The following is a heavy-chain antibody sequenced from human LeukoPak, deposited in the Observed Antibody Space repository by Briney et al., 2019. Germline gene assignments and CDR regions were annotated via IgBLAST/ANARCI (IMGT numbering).Heavy chain of an antibody. CDR1: GFTFSNAW. Sequence: GGSLRLSCAASGFTFSNAWMSWVRQAPGKGLEWVGRIKSKTDGGTTDYAAPVKGRFTISRDDSKNTLYLQMNSLKTEDTAVYYCTTDPWIQLWSGFDGYWGQGTLVTVSS. D-gene: IGHD5-18*01. V-gene: IGHV3-15*01. J-gene: IGHJ4*02. CDR3: TTDPWIQLWSGFDGY. CDR2: IKSKTDGGTT.